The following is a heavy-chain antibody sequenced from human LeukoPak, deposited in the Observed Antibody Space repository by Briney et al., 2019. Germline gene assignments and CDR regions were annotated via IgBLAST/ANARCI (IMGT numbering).Heavy chain of an antibody. CDR2: INPNSGGT. CDR3: ARDLSMTTVTKGWFDP. J-gene: IGHJ5*02. CDR1: GYTFTGYY. D-gene: IGHD4-11*01. V-gene: IGHV1-2*02. Sequence: ASVKVSCKASGYTFTGYYMHWVRQAPGQGLEWMGWINPNSGGTNYAQKFQGRVTMTRDTSISTAYMELSRLRSDDTAVYYCARDLSMTTVTKGWFDPWGQGTLVTVSS.